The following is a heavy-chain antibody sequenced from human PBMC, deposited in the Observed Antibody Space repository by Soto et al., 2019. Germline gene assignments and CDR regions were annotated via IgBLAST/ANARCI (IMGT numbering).Heavy chain of an antibody. CDR2: INHSGST. D-gene: IGHD6-13*01. V-gene: IGHV4-34*01. Sequence: QVQLQQWGAGLLKPSETLSLTCAVYGGSFSGYYWSWIRQPPGKGLEWIGEINHSGSTNYNPSLKSRVTISVDTSKNQFSLKLSSVTAADTAVYYCARVMAAAGGGDIWGQGTMVTVSS. CDR1: GGSFSGYY. J-gene: IGHJ3*02. CDR3: ARVMAAAGGGDI.